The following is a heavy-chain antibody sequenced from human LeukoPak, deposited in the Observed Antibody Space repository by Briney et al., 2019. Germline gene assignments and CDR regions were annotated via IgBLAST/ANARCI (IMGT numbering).Heavy chain of an antibody. Sequence: ASVTVPRTASGYSFTSCGIRWVRPPPGQGLAWEGWISAYNGNTSYAQKLQGRATMTPDTSMSRACMEVRGLRSDDTAVYYCARHSYGDPSDPWGQGTLVTVSS. J-gene: IGHJ5*02. D-gene: IGHD4-17*01. V-gene: IGHV1-18*01. CDR3: ARHSYGDPSDP. CDR1: GYSFTSCG. CDR2: ISAYNGNT.